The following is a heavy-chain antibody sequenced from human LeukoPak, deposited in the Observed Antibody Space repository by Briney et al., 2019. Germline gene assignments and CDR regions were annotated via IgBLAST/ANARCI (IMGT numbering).Heavy chain of an antibody. V-gene: IGHV3-48*01. CDR2: ISSSSSTI. CDR1: GLTFSSYS. CDR3: AREGINDFWSGYYSYYFDY. D-gene: IGHD3-3*01. Sequence: PGGSLRLSCAASGLTFSSYSMNWVRQAPGKGLEWVSYISSSSSTIYYADSVKGRFTISRDNAKNSLYLQMNSLRAEDTAVYYCAREGINDFWSGYYSYYFDYWGQGTLVTVSS. J-gene: IGHJ4*02.